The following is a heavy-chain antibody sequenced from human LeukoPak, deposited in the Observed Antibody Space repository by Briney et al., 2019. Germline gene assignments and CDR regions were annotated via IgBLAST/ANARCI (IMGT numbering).Heavy chain of an antibody. CDR3: ARTRDDTSGYYLPAFDY. J-gene: IGHJ4*02. CDR1: GFTFSSYW. D-gene: IGHD3-22*01. V-gene: IGHV3-7*01. Sequence: GGFLRLSCAASGFTFSSYWMSWVRQAPGKGLEWVVNIKQDGSGKYCADSVKGRFTISRDNSKNTLYLQMNSLRAEDTAVYYCARTRDDTSGYYLPAFDYWGQGTLVTVSS. CDR2: IKQDGSGK.